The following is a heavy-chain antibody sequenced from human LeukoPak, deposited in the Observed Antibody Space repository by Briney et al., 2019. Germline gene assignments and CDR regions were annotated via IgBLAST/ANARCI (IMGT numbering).Heavy chain of an antibody. D-gene: IGHD2-15*01. J-gene: IGHJ5*02. CDR3: ARQAAYCSSGSCYPNWFDP. Sequence: PSETLSLTCTVSGGSISSSSYYWGWLRQPPGKGLESIGSIVYTGRTYYNPSLKSRVTISVDTSKNQFSLKLSSVTAADTAVYYCARQAAYCSSGSCYPNWFDPWGQGTLVTVSS. CDR2: IVYTGRT. CDR1: GGSISSSSYY. V-gene: IGHV4-39*01.